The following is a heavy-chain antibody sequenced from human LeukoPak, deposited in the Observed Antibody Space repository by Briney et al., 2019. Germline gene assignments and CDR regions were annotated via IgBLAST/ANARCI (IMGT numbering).Heavy chain of an antibody. CDR3: ARLIIYYFDY. Sequence: SETLSLTCNVSGGSISSFYLSWIRQPPGKGLEWIGYIYTSGTTKYNPSLKSRLTMSVDTSNSQFLLKLSSVTAADTAVYYCARLIIYYFDYWGQGTLVTVSS. CDR2: IYTSGTT. D-gene: IGHD3-3*02. J-gene: IGHJ4*02. CDR1: GGSISSFY. V-gene: IGHV4-4*09.